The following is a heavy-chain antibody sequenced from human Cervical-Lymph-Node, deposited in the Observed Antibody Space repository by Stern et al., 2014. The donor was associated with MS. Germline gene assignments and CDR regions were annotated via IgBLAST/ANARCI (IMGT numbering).Heavy chain of an antibody. V-gene: IGHV3-30*18. CDR2: ISYDGSDT. J-gene: IGHJ4*02. CDR1: GFTFSSYG. Sequence: DQLVESRGGVVQPGRSLRLTCTVSGFTFSSYGMHWVRQAPGTGLEWVSVISYDGSDTYYAESVKGRFTISRDNSKNTLYLEMRSLRPEDTAVYYCVKRGITEVRGVRLGDYWGPGTLVIVSS. D-gene: IGHD3-10*01. CDR3: VKRGITEVRGVRLGDY.